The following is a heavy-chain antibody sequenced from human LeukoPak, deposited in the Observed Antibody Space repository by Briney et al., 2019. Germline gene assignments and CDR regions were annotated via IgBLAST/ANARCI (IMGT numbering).Heavy chain of an antibody. CDR3: ARLHASRAEEFDP. CDR2: MYSGGGT. CDR1: GGSISGHY. V-gene: IGHV4-59*11. J-gene: IGHJ5*02. D-gene: IGHD3-16*01. Sequence: SETLSLTCTVSGGSISGHYWSWIRQSPGTGPEWIGYMYSGGGTNYNPSLNSRVTISVDMSKNQFSLKLTSVTAADTAIYYCARLHASRAEEFDPWGQGTLVTVSS.